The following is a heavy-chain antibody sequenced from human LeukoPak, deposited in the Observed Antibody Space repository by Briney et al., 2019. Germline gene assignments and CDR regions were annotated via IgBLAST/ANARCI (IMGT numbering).Heavy chain of an antibody. D-gene: IGHD6-19*01. CDR2: INPNSGGT. V-gene: IGHV1-2*02. J-gene: IGHJ6*03. CDR3: ARSEQFPYYMDV. Sequence: GASVKVSCKASGNTFTGYYLHWVRQAPGQGLEWMGWINPNSGGTNYAQKFQGRVTMTRDTSINTAYMELRRLRSDDTAVYYCARSEQFPYYMDVWGKGTTVTVSS. CDR1: GNTFTGYY.